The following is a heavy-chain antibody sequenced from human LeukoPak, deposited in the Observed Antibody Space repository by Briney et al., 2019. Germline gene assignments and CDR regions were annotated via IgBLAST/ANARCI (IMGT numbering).Heavy chain of an antibody. CDR1: GGSFRGYY. CDR2: INHSANT. V-gene: IGHV4-34*01. CDR3: ARGRYSGFFDY. Sequence: PSETLSLTCVVYGGSFRGYYWTWIRRPPGRGLEWIGEINHSANTHYNPSLKSRVTISLDTSKSQFSLNLSAVTAADTAVFYCARGRYSGFFDYWGQGTLVTVSS. D-gene: IGHD5-12*01. J-gene: IGHJ4*02.